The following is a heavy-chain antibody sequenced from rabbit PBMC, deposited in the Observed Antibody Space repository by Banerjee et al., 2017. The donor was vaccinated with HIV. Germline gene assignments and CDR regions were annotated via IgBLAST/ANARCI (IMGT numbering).Heavy chain of an antibody. CDR2: IYGGSSGST. Sequence: QEQLVESGGGLVQPEGSLTLTCKASGFTLSSSDYMCWFRQAPGKGLEWIGTIYGGSSGSTYHASWAKGRFTISKTSSTTVTLQMTSLTAADTATYFCARRYDSSAWGYYFNLWGPGTLVTVS. V-gene: IGHV1S45*01. D-gene: IGHD4-1*01. CDR3: ARRYDSSAWGYYFNL. J-gene: IGHJ4*01. CDR1: GFTLSSSDY.